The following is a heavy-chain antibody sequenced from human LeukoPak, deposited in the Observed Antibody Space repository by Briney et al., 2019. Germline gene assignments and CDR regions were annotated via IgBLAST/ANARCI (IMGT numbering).Heavy chain of an antibody. CDR3: VKVKTGSSADPFDF. Sequence: SETLSLSCAVSGYSISSGYYWGWIRQPPGKGLEWIGNIYHRGSTYYNPSLETRVSISLDTSKNHFSLRMASVTEADTAMSFCVKVKTGSSADPFDFWGQGTLVTVSS. J-gene: IGHJ4*02. CDR2: IYHRGST. D-gene: IGHD1-26*01. V-gene: IGHV4-38-2*01. CDR1: GYSISSGYY.